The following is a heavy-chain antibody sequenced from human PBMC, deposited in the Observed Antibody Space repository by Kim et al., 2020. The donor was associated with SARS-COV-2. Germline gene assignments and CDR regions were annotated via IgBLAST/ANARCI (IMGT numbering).Heavy chain of an antibody. CDR1: GGTFSSYA. D-gene: IGHD2-8*01. CDR3: ARRYCTNGVCYGGLTHYYYYGMDV. Sequence: SVKVSCKASGGTFSSYAISWVRQAPGQGLEWMGGIIPIFGTANNAQKFQGRVTITADESTSTAYMELSSLRSEDTAVYYCARRYCTNGVCYGGLTHYYYYGMDVWGQGTTVTVSS. J-gene: IGHJ6*02. CDR2: IIPIFGTA. V-gene: IGHV1-69*13.